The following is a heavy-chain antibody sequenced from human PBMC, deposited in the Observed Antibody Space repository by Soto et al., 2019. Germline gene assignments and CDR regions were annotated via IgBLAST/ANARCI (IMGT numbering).Heavy chain of an antibody. D-gene: IGHD3-16*01. J-gene: IGHJ4*02. CDR3: ARDYDYALDY. CDR1: GYSFISYW. Sequence: EVQLVQSGAEVKKPGESLKISCKGSGYSFISYWIGWVRQTPGKGLEWMGIIYPGDSYTRYSPSFQGQVTISVDKSISTAYLQWNSLKASDTAIYYCARDYDYALDYWGQGTLVTVSS. V-gene: IGHV5-51*01. CDR2: IYPGDSYT.